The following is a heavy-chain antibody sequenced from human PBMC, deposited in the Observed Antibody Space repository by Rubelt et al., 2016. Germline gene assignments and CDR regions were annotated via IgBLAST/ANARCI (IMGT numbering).Heavy chain of an antibody. J-gene: IGHJ4*02. Sequence: QVQLVQSGAEVKKPGASVKVSCKASGYTFTSYAMHWVRQAPGQRLEWMGWINAGNGNTKCSQKFQGRGTITRETSARPAYMELSRLRSEDTAVYYCAREGLAVAHDYWGQGTLVTVSS. D-gene: IGHD6-19*01. CDR1: GYTFTSYA. V-gene: IGHV1-3*01. CDR2: INAGNGNT. CDR3: AREGLAVAHDY.